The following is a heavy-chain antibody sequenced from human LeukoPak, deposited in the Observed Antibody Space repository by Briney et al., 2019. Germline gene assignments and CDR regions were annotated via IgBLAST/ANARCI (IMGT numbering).Heavy chain of an antibody. CDR1: GFTFSSFW. D-gene: IGHD5-18*01. Sequence: GGSLRLSCAASGFTFSSFWMTWVRQAPGKGLEWVAHIKQDGSEKYYVDSVKGRFTISRDNAKNSLYLQVNSLRAEDTAVYYCARGFRGYTYALYYWGQGTLVTVSS. CDR3: ARGFRGYTYALYY. CDR2: IKQDGSEK. V-gene: IGHV3-7*01. J-gene: IGHJ4*02.